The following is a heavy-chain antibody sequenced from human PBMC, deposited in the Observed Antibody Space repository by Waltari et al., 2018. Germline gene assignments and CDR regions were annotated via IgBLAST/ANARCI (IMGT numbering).Heavy chain of an antibody. Sequence: EVQLVESGGGLVQPGGSLRLSCAASGFTFRSYAMSWVRKVPGKGLVWFSAISGSVCSTYYADSVKGRFTISRDNSKNTLYLQMNSLRAEDTAVYYCAKDPSGSRPDVWGQGTTVIVSS. J-gene: IGHJ6*02. V-gene: IGHV3-23*04. CDR2: ISGSVCST. D-gene: IGHD1-26*01. CDR3: AKDPSGSRPDV. CDR1: GFTFRSYA.